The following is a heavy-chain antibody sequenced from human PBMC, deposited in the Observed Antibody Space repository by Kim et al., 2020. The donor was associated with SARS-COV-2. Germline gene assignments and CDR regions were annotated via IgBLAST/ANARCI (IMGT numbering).Heavy chain of an antibody. CDR2: IWHDGSNK. V-gene: IGHV3-33*01. CDR1: GFTFSFYG. CDR3: ARGGYCSSSICSNNYYGMDV. Sequence: GGSLRLSCSASGFTFSFYGMYWVRQAPGKGLEWVAAIWHDGSNKYYLDSVKGRFTIARDNSKNTLYLQMNSLRAEDTAVYYCARGGYCSSSICSNNYYGMDVWGQGTTVTVSS. D-gene: IGHD2-2*03. J-gene: IGHJ6*02.